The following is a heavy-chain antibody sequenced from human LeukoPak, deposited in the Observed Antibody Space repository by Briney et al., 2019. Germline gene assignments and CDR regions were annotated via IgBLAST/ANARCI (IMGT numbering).Heavy chain of an antibody. CDR1: GFTFSSYV. J-gene: IGHJ5*02. CDR3: ARGSGGWFDP. Sequence: GGSLRLSCAASGFTFSSYVMHWVRQATGKGLEWVSAIGTAGDTYYPGSVKGRFTISRENAKNSLYLQKNSLRAGDTAVYYCARGSGGWFDPWGQGTLVTVSS. D-gene: IGHD3-10*01. V-gene: IGHV3-13*01. CDR2: IGTAGDT.